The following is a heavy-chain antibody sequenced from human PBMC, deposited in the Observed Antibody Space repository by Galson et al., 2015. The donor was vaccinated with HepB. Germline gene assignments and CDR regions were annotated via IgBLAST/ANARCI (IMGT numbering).Heavy chain of an antibody. CDR2: IYPRDSDT. Sequence: QSGAEVKKPGESLKISRKGSGYRFTDYWIGWVRQMPGKGLEWMGIIYPRDSDTRYRPSFEGQVTISADKSISTAYLQWSSLKASDTAMYYCAAAVAGTYWFDPWGQGTLVTVSP. V-gene: IGHV5-51*01. CDR1: GYRFTDYW. D-gene: IGHD6-19*01. CDR3: AAAVAGTYWFDP. J-gene: IGHJ5*02.